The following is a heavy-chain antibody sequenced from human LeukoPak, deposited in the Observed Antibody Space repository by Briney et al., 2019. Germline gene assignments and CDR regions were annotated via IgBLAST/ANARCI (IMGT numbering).Heavy chain of an antibody. CDR1: GDSFSSYP. D-gene: IGHD1-26*01. J-gene: IGHJ4*02. V-gene: IGHV1-69*06. CDR3: AKELRIVEMGSFAS. Sequence: SVKVSCKASGDSFSSYPINWVRQAPGQGLEWMGGIIPTFGSPNYAHKFRGRVTMTADRSANTAYMELSSLQIDDTAVYYCAKELRIVEMGSFASWGQGTLIIVSS. CDR2: IIPTFGSP.